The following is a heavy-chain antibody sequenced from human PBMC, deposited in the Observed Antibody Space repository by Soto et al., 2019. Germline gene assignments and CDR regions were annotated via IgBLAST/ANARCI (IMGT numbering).Heavy chain of an antibody. CDR3: AKSYDSYGNAETYYYYGMDV. J-gene: IGHJ6*02. CDR2: ISGSGGST. CDR1: GFTFSSYA. Sequence: GGSLRLSCAASGFTFSSYAMSWVRQAPGKGLEWVSAISGSGGSTYYADSVKGRFTISRDNSKNTLYLQMNSLRAEDTAVYYCAKSYDSYGNAETYYYYGMDVWGQGTTVTVS. V-gene: IGHV3-23*01. D-gene: IGHD5-18*01.